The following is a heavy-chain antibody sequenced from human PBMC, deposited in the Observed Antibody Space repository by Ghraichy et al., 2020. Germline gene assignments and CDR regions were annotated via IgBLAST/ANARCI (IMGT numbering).Heavy chain of an antibody. J-gene: IGHJ4*02. CDR1: GFTFTSYA. CDR2: ISGSGEKT. CDR3: AKDVLEGRPYYFDY. D-gene: IGHD6-6*01. V-gene: IGHV3-23*01. Sequence: GGSLRLSCEASGFTFTSYAMNWVRQAPGKGLEWVSGISGSGEKTYYADSVNGRFTISSDKSKSTIYLQMSSLRAEDTAIYYCAKDVLEGRPYYFDYWGQGTLVTVSS.